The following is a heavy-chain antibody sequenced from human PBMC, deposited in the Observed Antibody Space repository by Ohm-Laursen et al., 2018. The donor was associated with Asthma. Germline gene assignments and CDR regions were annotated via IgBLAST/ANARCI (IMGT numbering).Heavy chain of an antibody. V-gene: IGHV1-69*01. Sequence: GSSVKVSCKSLGGTLGTSVIGWVRQAPGQGLEWLGGINSVFGTSTYAQKFHDRFTITADESTSTVYMMLSSLTSEDTAVYYCTRKAGSCITSNCYSLDFWGQGTLVTVSS. J-gene: IGHJ4*02. D-gene: IGHD2-15*01. CDR1: GGTLGTSV. CDR3: TRKAGSCITSNCYSLDF. CDR2: INSVFGTS.